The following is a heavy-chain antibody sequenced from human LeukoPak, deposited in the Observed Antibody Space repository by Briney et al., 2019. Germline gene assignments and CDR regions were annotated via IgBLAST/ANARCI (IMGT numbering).Heavy chain of an antibody. J-gene: IGHJ4*02. CDR1: GYTFTSYG. Sequence: ASVKVSRKASGYTFTSYGITWVRQAPGQGLEWMGWISAYNGNTNYAQKLRGRVTMTTDTSTSTAYMNLRSLRSDDTAAYYCAREVPYDTSRYYQPFDYWGQGTLVTVSS. D-gene: IGHD3-22*01. CDR2: ISAYNGNT. V-gene: IGHV1-18*01. CDR3: AREVPYDTSRYYQPFDY.